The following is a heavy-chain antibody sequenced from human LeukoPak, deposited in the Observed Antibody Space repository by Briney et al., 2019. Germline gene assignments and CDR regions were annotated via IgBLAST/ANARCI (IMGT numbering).Heavy chain of an antibody. V-gene: IGHV1-69*04. CDR2: IIPILGIA. CDR3: AREAVVVVPAAMHWARGSFDP. J-gene: IGHJ5*02. Sequence: EASVKVSCKASGGTFSSYAISWVRQAPGQGLEWMGRIIPILGIANYAQKFQGRVTITADKSTSTAYMELSSLRSEDTAVYYCAREAVVVVPAAMHWARGSFDPWGQGTLVTVSS. D-gene: IGHD2-2*01. CDR1: GGTFSSYA.